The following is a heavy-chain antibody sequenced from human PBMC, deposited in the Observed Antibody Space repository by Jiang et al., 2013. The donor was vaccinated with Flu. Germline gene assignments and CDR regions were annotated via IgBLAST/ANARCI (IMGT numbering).Heavy chain of an antibody. CDR3: ARDRTVTTFVFDV. CDR2: IYDSGTV. D-gene: IGHD4-17*01. J-gene: IGHJ3*01. Sequence: GPGLVKPSQTLSLTCSVSGGSITRGGYYWNWIRQHPGKGLEWIGYIYDSGTVNYNPSLKSRVTISVDTSKNQFSLNLVSVTDADTAVYYCARDRTVTTFVFDVWGQG. V-gene: IGHV4-31*03. CDR1: GGSITRGGYY.